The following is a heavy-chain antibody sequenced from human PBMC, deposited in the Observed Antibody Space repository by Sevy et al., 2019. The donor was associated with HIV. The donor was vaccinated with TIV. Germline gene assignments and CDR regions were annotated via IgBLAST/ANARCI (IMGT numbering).Heavy chain of an antibody. V-gene: IGHV3-23*01. CDR1: GFTFSTYA. J-gene: IGHJ4*02. D-gene: IGHD2-15*01. Sequence: GGSLRLSCAASGFTFSTYAMNWVRQAPGKGLEWVSTISNNGATTYYTDSVKDRFTISRDNSKNIVYLQMNSLRTEDTAVYYGANVEDYSDPLDFWGQGTLVTVSS. CDR2: ISNNGATT. CDR3: ANVEDYSDPLDF.